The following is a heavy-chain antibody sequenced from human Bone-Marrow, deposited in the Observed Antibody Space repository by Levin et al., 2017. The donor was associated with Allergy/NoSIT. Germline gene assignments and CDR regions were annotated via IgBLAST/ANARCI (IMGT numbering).Heavy chain of an antibody. CDR1: EPSFTSFW. CDR2: IYPGDSDT. J-gene: IGHJ4*02. V-gene: IGHV5-51*01. D-gene: IGHD1-26*01. CDR3: ARLGSLGFYFDV. Sequence: GGSLRLSCKGSEPSFTSFWIGWVRQMPGKGLEWMGIIYPGDSDTKYSPSFQGQVTISADTSTSTAYLQWRSLKTSDTATYYCARLGSLGFYFDVWGQGTLVAVSS.